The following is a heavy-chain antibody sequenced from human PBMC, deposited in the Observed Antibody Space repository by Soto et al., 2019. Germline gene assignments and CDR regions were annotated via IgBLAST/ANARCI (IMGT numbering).Heavy chain of an antibody. Sequence: QLQLQESGPGLVKPSETLSLTCTVSGGSISSSSYYWGWIRQPPGKGLEWIGSIYYSGSTYYNPSLKSRVTISVDTSKNQFSLKLSSVTAADTAVYYCAIYSSSWYEAEYFQHWGQGTLVTVSS. D-gene: IGHD6-13*01. CDR3: AIYSSSWYEAEYFQH. CDR1: GGSISSSSYY. V-gene: IGHV4-39*01. CDR2: IYYSGST. J-gene: IGHJ1*01.